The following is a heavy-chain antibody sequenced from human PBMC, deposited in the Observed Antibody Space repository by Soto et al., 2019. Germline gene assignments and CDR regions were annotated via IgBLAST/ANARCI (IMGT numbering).Heavy chain of an antibody. CDR3: ATNYGSGSTAFDY. CDR1: GDTFNFYT. J-gene: IGHJ4*02. Sequence: QVQLVQSGAEVKKPGSSVKVSCTASGDTFNFYTISWVRQAPGQGLEWMGRTIPMLGMADYPQKFQGRVNTSSDKSTSTVYMTLPRLRSEDTAVYYCATNYGSGSTAFDYWGQGTLVTVSS. CDR2: TIPMLGMA. D-gene: IGHD3-10*01. V-gene: IGHV1-69*02.